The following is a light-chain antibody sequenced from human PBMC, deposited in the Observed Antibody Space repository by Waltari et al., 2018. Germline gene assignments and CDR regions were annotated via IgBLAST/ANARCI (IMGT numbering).Light chain of an antibody. Sequence: QSALTQPASVSGSPGQSITISCTGASSDIGAYNYVSWFQQHPGKAPKLMIYEFSNRPSGVSNRFSGSKSGNTASLTISGLQTEDEADYYCSSYTTSITWVFGGGTKLTVL. CDR1: SSDIGAYNY. CDR3: SSYTTSITWV. CDR2: EFS. V-gene: IGLV2-14*01. J-gene: IGLJ3*02.